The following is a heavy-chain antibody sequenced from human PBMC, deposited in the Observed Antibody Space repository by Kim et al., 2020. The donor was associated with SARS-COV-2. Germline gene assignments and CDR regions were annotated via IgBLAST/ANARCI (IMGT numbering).Heavy chain of an antibody. D-gene: IGHD6-13*01. CDR3: ARKQHLVLGNAFDI. Sequence: PSLKRRVTISVDTSKNQFSRKLSSVTAAGKAVYYCARKQHLVLGNAFDIWGQGTMVTVSS. J-gene: IGHJ3*02. V-gene: IGHV4-31*02.